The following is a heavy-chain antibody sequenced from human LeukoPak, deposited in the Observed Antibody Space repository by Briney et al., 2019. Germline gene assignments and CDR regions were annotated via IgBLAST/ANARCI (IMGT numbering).Heavy chain of an antibody. Sequence: GGSLRLSCAASGFTFSSYEMNWVRQAPGKGLEWVSYISSSGSTIYYADSVKGRFTISRDNAKNSLYLQMNSLRAEDTAVYYCARYSSGWYDWFDPWGQGTLVTVSS. J-gene: IGHJ5*02. CDR2: ISSSGSTI. CDR3: ARYSSGWYDWFDP. CDR1: GFTFSSYE. V-gene: IGHV3-48*03. D-gene: IGHD6-19*01.